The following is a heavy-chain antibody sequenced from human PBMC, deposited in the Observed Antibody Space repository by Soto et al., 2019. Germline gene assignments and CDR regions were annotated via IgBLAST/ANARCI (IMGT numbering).Heavy chain of an antibody. V-gene: IGHV1-18*01. D-gene: IGHD2-8*01. Sequence: QGQLVQSGAEVKKPGASVKVSCKASGYTFTRYGISWVRQAPGQGLEWMGWISGYNGDTNYAQNLQGRVTMTIDTSTSTAYMELRSLTSDDTAVYYCAKNGQPPYYYYGMDVWGQGTTVTVSS. CDR3: AKNGQPPYYYYGMDV. CDR2: ISGYNGDT. CDR1: GYTFTRYG. J-gene: IGHJ6*02.